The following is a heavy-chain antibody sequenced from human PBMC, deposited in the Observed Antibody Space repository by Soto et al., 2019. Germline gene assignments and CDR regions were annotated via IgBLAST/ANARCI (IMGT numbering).Heavy chain of an antibody. D-gene: IGHD2-15*01. Sequence: GASVKVSCKASGGTFSSYAISWVRQAPGQGLEWMGGIIPIFGTANYAQKFQGRVTITADESTSTAYMELSSLRSEDTAVYYCARGGLPTYPTGIDPWGQGTLVTAPQ. CDR2: IIPIFGTA. V-gene: IGHV1-69*13. CDR1: GGTFSSYA. J-gene: IGHJ5*02. CDR3: ARGGLPTYPTGIDP.